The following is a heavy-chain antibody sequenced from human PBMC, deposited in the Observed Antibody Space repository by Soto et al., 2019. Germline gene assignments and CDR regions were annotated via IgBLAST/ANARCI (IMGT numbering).Heavy chain of an antibody. J-gene: IGHJ3*02. CDR3: ARAYYDFWSGYLDAFDI. V-gene: IGHV1-18*01. CDR1: GYTFTSYG. D-gene: IGHD3-3*01. CDR2: ISAYNGNT. Sequence: ASVRVSCKASGYTFTSYGISWVRQAPGQGLEWMGWISAYNGNTNYAQKLQGRVTMTTDTSTSTAYMELRSLRSDDTAVYYCARAYYDFWSGYLDAFDIWGQGTMVTVSS.